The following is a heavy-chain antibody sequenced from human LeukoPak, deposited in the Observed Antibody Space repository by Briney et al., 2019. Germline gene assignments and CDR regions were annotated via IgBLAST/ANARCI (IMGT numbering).Heavy chain of an antibody. CDR2: ISGSGGST. CDR1: GFTFSNAW. V-gene: IGHV3-23*01. J-gene: IGHJ4*02. D-gene: IGHD6-19*01. Sequence: GGSLRLSCAASGFTFSNAWMSWVRQSPGKGLEWVSAISGSGGSTYYADSVKGRFTISRDNSKNTLYLQMNSLRAEDTAVYYCAKDLDSSGPQHFDYWGQGTLVTVSS. CDR3: AKDLDSSGPQHFDY.